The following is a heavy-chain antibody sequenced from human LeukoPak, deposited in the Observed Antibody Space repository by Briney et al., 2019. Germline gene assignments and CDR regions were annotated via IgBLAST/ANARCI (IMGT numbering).Heavy chain of an antibody. J-gene: IGHJ4*02. D-gene: IGHD6-19*01. CDR2: IIPIFGTA. CDR3: ARVCGSSGWYAFTDY. V-gene: IGHV1-69*06. CDR1: GGTFSSYA. Sequence: GASVKVSCKASGGTFSSYAISWVRQAPGQGLERMGGIIPIFGTANYAQKFQGRVTITADKSTSTAYMELSSLRSEDTAVYYCARVCGSSGWYAFTDYWGQGTLVTVSS.